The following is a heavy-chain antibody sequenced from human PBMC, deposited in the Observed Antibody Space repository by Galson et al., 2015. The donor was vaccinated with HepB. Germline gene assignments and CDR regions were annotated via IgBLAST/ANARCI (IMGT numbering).Heavy chain of an antibody. CDR2: VHHSGST. CDR3: ARGFYDDRGYSEAFAL. V-gene: IGHV4-59*11. Sequence: ETLSLTCTVSGASIRSRYWTWTRLSPGTGLEWIGFVHHSGSTNFNPSFTGRVDMSVDTSNSQFSMRLTSVTAADTAIYYCARGFYDDRGYSEAFALWGQGALVTVSA. CDR1: GASIRSRY. J-gene: IGHJ4*02. D-gene: IGHD2-21*01.